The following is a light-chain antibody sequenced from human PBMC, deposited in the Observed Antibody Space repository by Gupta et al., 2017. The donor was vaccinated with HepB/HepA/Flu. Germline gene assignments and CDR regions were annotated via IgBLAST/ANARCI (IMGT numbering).Light chain of an antibody. Sequence: QAALTQPASVSGTPGQSITISCTRTSSDVGGYDFVSWYQQHPGKAPKVIIYDVDSRPSGISDRFSGSKSGNTASLTISGLQADDEADYYCSSYTSNYLRVFGGGTRVTVL. CDR3: SSYTSNYLRV. CDR2: DVD. V-gene: IGLV2-14*03. CDR1: SSDVGGYDF. J-gene: IGLJ3*02.